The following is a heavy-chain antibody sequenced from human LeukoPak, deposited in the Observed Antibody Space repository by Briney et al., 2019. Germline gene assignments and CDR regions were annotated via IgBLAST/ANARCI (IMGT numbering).Heavy chain of an antibody. V-gene: IGHV3-21*01. J-gene: IGHJ4*02. D-gene: IGHD3-22*01. CDR2: ISSSSSYI. CDR3: ARGGTMIVVVYFDY. CDR1: GFTFSSYS. Sequence: GGSLRLSCAASGFTFSSYSMNWVRQAPGKGLGWVSSISSSSSYIYYADSVKGRFTISRDNAKNSLYLQMNSLRAEDTAVYYCARGGTMIVVVYFDYWGQGTLVTVSS.